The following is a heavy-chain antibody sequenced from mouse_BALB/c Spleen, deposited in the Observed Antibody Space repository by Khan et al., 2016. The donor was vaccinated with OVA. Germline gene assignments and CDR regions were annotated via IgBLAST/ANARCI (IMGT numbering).Heavy chain of an antibody. D-gene: IGHD3-3*01. CDR2: INPKNGGT. J-gene: IGHJ4*01. CDR3: ARDAGRY. V-gene: IGHV1-18*01. CDR1: GYTFPEYT. Sequence: VRLQQSGPELVKPGASVKISCKTSGYTFPEYTVHWVKQSLGKSLDWIGVINPKNGGTAYNQKFKGKATLTVDKSSSTAYMEFRSLTSDDSAVCYCARDAGRYWGQGTSVTVAS.